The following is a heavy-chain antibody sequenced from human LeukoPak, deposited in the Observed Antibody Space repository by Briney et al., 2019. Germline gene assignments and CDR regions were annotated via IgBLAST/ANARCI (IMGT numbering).Heavy chain of an antibody. CDR3: ARGGGRNYYYGMDV. J-gene: IGHJ6*02. CDR2: INWNGSST. D-gene: IGHD1-14*01. Sequence: PGGSLRLSCAASGFTFDDYGLSRVPQAPGKGLEWVSGINWNGSSTGYADSVKGRFTISRDNAKNSLYLQMNSLRAEDTGLYHCARGGGRNYYYGMDVWGQGTMVTVSS. V-gene: IGHV3-20*01. CDR1: GFTFDDYG.